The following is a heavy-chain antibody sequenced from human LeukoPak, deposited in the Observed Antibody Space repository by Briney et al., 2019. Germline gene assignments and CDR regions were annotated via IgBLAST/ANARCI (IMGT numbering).Heavy chain of an antibody. CDR1: GYTFTNYY. CDR3: ARDPRGNSVYIFDY. Sequence: GSVKVSCKASGYTFTNYYMHWVRQAPGQGLEWMGFINASGGSTRYAQNFQGRVTMTRDTSTSTIYMELSSLRSEDTAVYYCARDPRGNSVYIFDYWGQGTLVTVSS. J-gene: IGHJ4*02. V-gene: IGHV1-46*01. D-gene: IGHD5/OR15-5a*01. CDR2: INASGGST.